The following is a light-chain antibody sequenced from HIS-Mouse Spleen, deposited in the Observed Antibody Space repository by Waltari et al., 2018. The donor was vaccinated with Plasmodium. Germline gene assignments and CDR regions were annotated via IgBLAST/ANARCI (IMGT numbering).Light chain of an antibody. Sequence: SYELTQPPSVSVSPGQTASITCSGDNLGDTSACWYHQKPGQSPVLVIYQDSKRPSGIPERFSGSNSGNTATLTISGTQAMDEADYYCQAWDSSTVVFGGGTKLTVL. CDR3: QAWDSSTVV. CDR2: QDS. CDR1: NLGDTS. V-gene: IGLV3-1*01. J-gene: IGLJ2*01.